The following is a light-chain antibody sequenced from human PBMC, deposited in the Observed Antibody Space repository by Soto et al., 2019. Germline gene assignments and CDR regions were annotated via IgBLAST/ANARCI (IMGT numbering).Light chain of an antibody. CDR1: HSVSYN. J-gene: IGKJ1*01. CDR3: QQYNNWPRT. Sequence: EIVMTESPATLAVYPGERANLSCRASHSVSYNLAWYQHKPGQAPRLLIYGPSTRATGIPARFSGSGSGTEFTLTISSLQSEDFALYYCQQYNNWPRTFGQGTKVDIK. CDR2: GPS. V-gene: IGKV3-15*01.